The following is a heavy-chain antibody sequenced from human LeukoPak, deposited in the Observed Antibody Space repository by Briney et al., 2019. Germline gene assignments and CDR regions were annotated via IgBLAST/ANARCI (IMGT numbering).Heavy chain of an antibody. CDR3: ARKNPTALRNNWFDP. V-gene: IGHV5-51*01. J-gene: IGHJ5*02. CDR2: INPGGSHI. CDR1: GYSFTDYW. Sequence: GESLKISCKGSGYSFTDYWIAWVRQMPGKGLEWMGAINPGGSHIRYSPSFQGQVTISTDKSISAAYLQWSSLKASDTAIYYCARKNPTALRNNWFDPWGQGTLVTVSS. D-gene: IGHD5-18*01.